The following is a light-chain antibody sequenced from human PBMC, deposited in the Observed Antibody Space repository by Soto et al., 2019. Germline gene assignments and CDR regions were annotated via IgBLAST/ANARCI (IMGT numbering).Light chain of an antibody. Sequence: QSVLTQPRSVSVSPGQSVTISCTGTSSDVGGYNYVSWYQQHPGKAPKLMIYDVSKRPSGVPDRFSGSKSGNTASLTISGLQAEDEADYYCCSYASSYTYVVGTGTKV. CDR2: DVS. J-gene: IGLJ1*01. CDR1: SSDVGGYNY. V-gene: IGLV2-11*01. CDR3: CSYASSYTYV.